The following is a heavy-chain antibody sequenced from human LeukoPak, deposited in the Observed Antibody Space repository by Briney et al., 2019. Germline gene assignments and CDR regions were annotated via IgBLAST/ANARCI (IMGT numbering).Heavy chain of an antibody. J-gene: IGHJ4*02. CDR1: GFTFSRHW. CDR2: IKHDGSEK. D-gene: IGHD3-22*01. Sequence: GGSLRLSCAASGFTFSRHWMTWVRQAPGKGLEWVANIKHDGSEKNYVDSAKGRFTISRDNAKNSLYLQMNSLRAEDTAVYYCATPLDYYDRSDSHQGGDWGQGTLVTVSS. V-gene: IGHV3-7*03. CDR3: ATPLDYYDRSDSHQGGD.